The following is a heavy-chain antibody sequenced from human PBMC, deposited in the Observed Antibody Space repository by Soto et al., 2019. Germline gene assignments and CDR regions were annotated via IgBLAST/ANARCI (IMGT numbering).Heavy chain of an antibody. CDR2: ISYDGSNK. V-gene: IGHV3-30*18. CDR3: AKVAHSSGTFEY. Sequence: GGSLRLSCAASGFTFSSYGMHWVRQAPDKGLEWVAVISYDGSNKYYADSVKGRFTISRDNSKNTLYLQMNSLRAEDTAVYYCAKVAHSSGTFEYWGQGTLVTVSS. D-gene: IGHD1-26*01. CDR1: GFTFSSYG. J-gene: IGHJ4*02.